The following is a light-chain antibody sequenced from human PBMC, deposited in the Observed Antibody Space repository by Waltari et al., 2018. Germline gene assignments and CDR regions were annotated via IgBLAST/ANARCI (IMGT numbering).Light chain of an antibody. CDR3: SSYTNSNIFVL. Sequence: QSALTQPASVSGSLGQSITISCTGTSSDIGGYNFVSWYQQHPGEAPKLMIYDVSNRPSGVSNRFSASKSGNTASLTISGLQTEDEADYYCSSYTNSNIFVLFGGGTKVTVL. V-gene: IGLV2-14*03. CDR1: SSDIGGYNF. CDR2: DVS. J-gene: IGLJ2*01.